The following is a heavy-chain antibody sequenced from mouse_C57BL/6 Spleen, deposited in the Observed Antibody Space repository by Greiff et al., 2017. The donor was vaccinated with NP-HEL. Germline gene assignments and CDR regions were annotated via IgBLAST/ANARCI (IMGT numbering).Heavy chain of an antibody. CDR1: GFTFTDYY. CDR2: IRNKANGYTT. V-gene: IGHV7-3*01. CDR3: ARSLIYYDYDDWYFDV. Sequence: EVQGVESGGGLVQPGGSLSLSCAASGFTFTDYYMSWVRQPPGKALEWLGFIRNKANGYTTEYSASVKGRFTISRDNSQSILYLQMNALRAEDSATYYCARSLIYYDYDDWYFDVWGTGTTVTVSS. D-gene: IGHD2-4*01. J-gene: IGHJ1*03.